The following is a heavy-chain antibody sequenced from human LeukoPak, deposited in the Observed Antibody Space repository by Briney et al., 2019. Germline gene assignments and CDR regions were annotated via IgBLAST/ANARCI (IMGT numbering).Heavy chain of an antibody. Sequence: ASVKVSCKASGYTFTSYYMHWVRQAPGQGLEWMGIINPSGGSTSYAQKFQGGVTMTRDTSTSTVYMELSSLRSEDTAVYYCATLPTGGYDSSGYYYVDYWGQGTLVTVSS. D-gene: IGHD3-22*01. J-gene: IGHJ4*02. CDR3: ATLPTGGYDSSGYYYVDY. CDR2: INPSGGST. V-gene: IGHV1-46*01. CDR1: GYTFTSYY.